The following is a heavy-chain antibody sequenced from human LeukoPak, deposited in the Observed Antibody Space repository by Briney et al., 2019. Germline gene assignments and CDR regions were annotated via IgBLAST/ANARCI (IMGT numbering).Heavy chain of an antibody. CDR1: GFTFSTCG. Sequence: GGSLRLSCVASGFTFSTCGMHWVRQAPGKGLEWVAFIRYEESHTFADSVKGRFNISRDNSKNTLYLQMNSPRTEDTAVYYCPKQPTRGTILTTGKDYYYMDVWGKGTTVTVSS. J-gene: IGHJ6*03. V-gene: IGHV3-30*02. D-gene: IGHD1-1*01. CDR3: PKQPTRGTILTTGKDYYYMDV. CDR2: IRYEESHT.